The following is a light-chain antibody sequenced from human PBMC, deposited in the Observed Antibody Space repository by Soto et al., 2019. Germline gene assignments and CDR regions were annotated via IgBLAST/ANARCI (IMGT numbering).Light chain of an antibody. V-gene: IGKV3-20*01. J-gene: IGKJ1*01. CDR1: QSVIRRS. CDR2: GAS. CDR3: QQYGSSGT. Sequence: EIVLTQSLGTLSLSPGTRATLSCRASQSVIRRSLAWYQHKPGQAPRLLISGASSRATGIPDRFSGSGSGTDFTLTISRLEPEDSAVYYCQQYGSSGTVGQGTKVDIK.